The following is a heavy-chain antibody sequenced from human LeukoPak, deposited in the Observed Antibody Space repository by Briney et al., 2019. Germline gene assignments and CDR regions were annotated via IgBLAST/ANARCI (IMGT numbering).Heavy chain of an antibody. CDR1: GFTVSGNY. Sequence: GGSLRLSCAVSGFTVSGNYMSWVRQAPGKGLEWVSLIYSGGTTYYADSVKGRFTISRDNSKNTLYLQMNSLRAEDTAVYYCARRAGGYSHPYDYWGQGILVTVPS. J-gene: IGHJ4*02. D-gene: IGHD4-23*01. CDR2: IYSGGTT. CDR3: ARRAGGYSHPYDY. V-gene: IGHV3-53*01.